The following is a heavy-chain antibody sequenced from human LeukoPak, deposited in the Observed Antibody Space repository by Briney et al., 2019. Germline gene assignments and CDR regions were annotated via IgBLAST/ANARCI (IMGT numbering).Heavy chain of an antibody. D-gene: IGHD5-24*01. CDR2: ISSSSSYI. Sequence: GGSLRLSCVASGFTVSSNYMNWVRQAPGKGLEWVSSISSSSSYIYYADSVKGRFTISRDNAKNSLYLQMNSLRAEDTAVYYCARDMMATIDYWGQGTLVTVSS. J-gene: IGHJ4*02. CDR1: GFTVSSNY. V-gene: IGHV3-21*01. CDR3: ARDMMATIDY.